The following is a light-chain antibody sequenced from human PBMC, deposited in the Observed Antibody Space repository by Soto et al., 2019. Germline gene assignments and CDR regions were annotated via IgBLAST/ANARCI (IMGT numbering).Light chain of an antibody. J-gene: IGKJ1*01. CDR3: QQYNSYWT. CDR1: QSISSW. Sequence: EIRMTQSPATLPASVGDRVTITCRASQSISSWLAWYQQKPGKAPKLLIYDASSLESGVPSRFSGSGSGTEFTLTISSLQPDDFATYYCQQYNSYWTFGQGTKVDIK. CDR2: DAS. V-gene: IGKV1-5*01.